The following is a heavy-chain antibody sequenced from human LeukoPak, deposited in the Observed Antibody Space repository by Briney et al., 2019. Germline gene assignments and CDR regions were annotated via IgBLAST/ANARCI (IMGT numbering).Heavy chain of an antibody. CDR1: GGSISSSSYY. Sequence: PSETLSLTCTASGGSISSSSYYWGWIRQPPGKGLEWIGSIYYSGSTYYNPPLKSRVTISVDTSKNQFSLKLSSVTAADTAVYYCARDSLGYCSGGSCYSWFDPWGQGTLVTVSS. CDR3: ARDSLGYCSGGSCYSWFDP. V-gene: IGHV4-39*07. CDR2: IYYSGST. J-gene: IGHJ5*02. D-gene: IGHD2-15*01.